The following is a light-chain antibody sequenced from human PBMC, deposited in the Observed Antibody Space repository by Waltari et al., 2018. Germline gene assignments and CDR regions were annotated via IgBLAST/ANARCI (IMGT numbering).Light chain of an antibody. V-gene: IGLV2-23*01. CDR3: FSYADVRSLV. Sequence: QSALTQPASVSGSPGQSISISCTGSSTDLGSSTLVSWYQHPPDKAPKLLIYEGTERPAGFSHRCSGFESCNTASLTISTLQAEDEADYYCFSYADVRSLVFGGGTKVTVL. J-gene: IGLJ2*01. CDR1: STDLGSSTL. CDR2: EGT.